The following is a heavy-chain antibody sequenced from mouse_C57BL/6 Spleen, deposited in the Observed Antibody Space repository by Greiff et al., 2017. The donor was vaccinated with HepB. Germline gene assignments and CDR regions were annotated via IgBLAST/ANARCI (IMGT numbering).Heavy chain of an antibody. J-gene: IGHJ3*01. Sequence: QVQLKQPGAELVKPGASVKLSCKASGYTFTSYWMHWVKQRPGQGLEWIGMIHPNSGSTNYNEKFKSKATLTVDKSSSTAYMQLSSLTSEDSAVYYCAREGYYYGGFAYWGQGTLVTVSA. D-gene: IGHD1-1*01. CDR3: AREGYYYGGFAY. V-gene: IGHV1-64*01. CDR1: GYTFTSYW. CDR2: IHPNSGST.